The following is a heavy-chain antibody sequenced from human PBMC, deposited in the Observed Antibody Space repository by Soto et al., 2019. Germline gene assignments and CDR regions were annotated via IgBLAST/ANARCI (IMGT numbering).Heavy chain of an antibody. Sequence: PSETLSLTCAVYGGSFSGYYWSWIRQPPGKGLGWIGEINHSGSTNYNPSLKSRVTISVDTSKNQFSLKLSSVTAADTAVYYCARVRNYDILTGYYKGCFDYWGQGTLVTVSS. V-gene: IGHV4-34*01. CDR3: ARVRNYDILTGYYKGCFDY. J-gene: IGHJ4*02. CDR2: INHSGST. CDR1: GGSFSGYY. D-gene: IGHD3-9*01.